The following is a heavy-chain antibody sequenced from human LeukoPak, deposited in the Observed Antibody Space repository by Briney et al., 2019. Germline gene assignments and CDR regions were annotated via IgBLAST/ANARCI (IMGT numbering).Heavy chain of an antibody. CDR1: GYTFTSFG. J-gene: IGHJ4*02. CDR3: TRDHCRGDNCPLFDY. D-gene: IGHD2-15*01. V-gene: IGHV1-18*04. CDR2: IGAYNGDT. Sequence: ASVKVSCKPSGYTFTSFGISWGRQAPGQGLEWMGWIGAYNGDTNYAQKFQGRVTMTTDTSTSTAYMDLRRPRSDDTAVYYCTRDHCRGDNCPLFDYRGQGTLVTVSS.